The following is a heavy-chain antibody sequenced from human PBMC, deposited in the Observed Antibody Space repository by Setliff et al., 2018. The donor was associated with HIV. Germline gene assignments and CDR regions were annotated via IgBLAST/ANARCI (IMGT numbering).Heavy chain of an antibody. Sequence: GGSLRLSCEASGFTLSTYSMNWVRQAPGKGLEWVSVISGSAGTTYYADSVKGRFTISRDNSKNTLYLQMNSLRAEDTAVYYCARGTVGATFLHNDYWGQGTLVTVSS. CDR1: GFTLSTYS. J-gene: IGHJ4*02. V-gene: IGHV3-23*01. CDR2: ISGSAGTT. CDR3: ARGTVGATFLHNDY. D-gene: IGHD1-26*01.